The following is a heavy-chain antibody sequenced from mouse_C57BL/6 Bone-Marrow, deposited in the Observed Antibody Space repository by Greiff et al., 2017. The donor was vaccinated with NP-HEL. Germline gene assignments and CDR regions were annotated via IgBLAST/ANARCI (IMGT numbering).Heavy chain of an antibody. CDR1: GYTFTSYW. V-gene: IGHV1-64*01. D-gene: IGHD2-1*01. CDR3: AIYGNYVAWFAY. CDR2: IHPNSGST. J-gene: IGHJ3*01. Sequence: QVQLQQPGAELVKPGASVKLSCKASGYTFTSYWMHWVTQRPGQGLEWIGLIHPNSGSTNYNEKFKSKSTLTVDKSSSTAYMQLSSLTSDDSAVDYCAIYGNYVAWFAYWGQGTLVTVSA.